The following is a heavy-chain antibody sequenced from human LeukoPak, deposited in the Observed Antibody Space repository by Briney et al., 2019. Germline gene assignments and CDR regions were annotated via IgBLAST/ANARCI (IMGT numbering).Heavy chain of an antibody. CDR3: ARETQGYYYGSGSFNLFDY. D-gene: IGHD3-10*01. V-gene: IGHV4-4*02. Sequence: SETLSLTCAVSGGSISSSNWWSWVRQPPGKGLEWIGEIYHSGSTNYNPSLKSRVTISVDKSKNQFSLKLSSVTAADTAVYYCARETQGYYYGSGSFNLFDYWGQGTLVTVSS. CDR1: GGSISSSNW. CDR2: IYHSGST. J-gene: IGHJ4*02.